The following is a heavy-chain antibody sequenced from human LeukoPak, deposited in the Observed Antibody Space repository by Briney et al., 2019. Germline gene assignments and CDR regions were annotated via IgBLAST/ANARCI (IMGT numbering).Heavy chain of an antibody. D-gene: IGHD2-2*02. J-gene: IGHJ5*02. V-gene: IGHV1-18*01. CDR1: GYTFTSYG. CDR3: ARVPPRCSSTGCYIFRGWFDP. Sequence: GASVKVSCTASGYTFTSYGISWVRQAPGQGLEWMGWISAYNGNTNYAQKLQGRVTMTTDTSTSTAYMELRSLRSDDTAVYYCARVPPRCSSTGCYIFRGWFDPWGQGTLVTVSS. CDR2: ISAYNGNT.